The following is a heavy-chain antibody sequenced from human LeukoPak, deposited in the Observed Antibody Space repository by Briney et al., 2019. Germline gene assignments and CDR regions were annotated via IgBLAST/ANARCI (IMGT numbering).Heavy chain of an antibody. J-gene: IGHJ3*02. CDR1: GSSFSTYW. D-gene: IGHD1-7*01. CDR2: IRPSNSDT. CDR3: ARRTTEAFDI. Sequence: GESLKISCQDSGSSFSTYWIAWVRQMPGKGLEWMGIIRPSNSDTRYSPAFQGQVTISVATSITTAYLQWSSLKASDTAIYYCARRTTEAFDIWGQGTKVTVSS. V-gene: IGHV5-51*01.